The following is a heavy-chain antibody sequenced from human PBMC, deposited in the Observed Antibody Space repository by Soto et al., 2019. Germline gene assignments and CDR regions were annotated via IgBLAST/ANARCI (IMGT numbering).Heavy chain of an antibody. Sequence: GSLRLSCAASGFTFSSYSMNWVRQAPGKGLEWVSSISSSSSYIYYADSVKGRFTISRDNAKNSLYLQMNSLRAEDTAIYYCAKRPRALLTFDYWGQGTLVTVSS. CDR1: GFTFSSYS. V-gene: IGHV3-21*04. J-gene: IGHJ4*02. D-gene: IGHD1-26*01. CDR2: ISSSSSYI. CDR3: AKRPRALLTFDY.